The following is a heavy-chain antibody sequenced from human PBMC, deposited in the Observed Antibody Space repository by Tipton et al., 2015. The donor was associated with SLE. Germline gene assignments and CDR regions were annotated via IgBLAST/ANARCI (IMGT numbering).Heavy chain of an antibody. CDR3: AGDRGGDYFDY. V-gene: IGHV4-61*01. CDR1: GGSVSSVSYY. J-gene: IGHJ4*02. Sequence: GLVKPSETLSLTCTVSGGSVSSVSYYWSWIRQPPGKGLEYIGYVYYSGSTKYNPSLKSRVTISMDTSKNQFSLKLNSLTAADTAVYYGAGDRGGDYFDYWGQGNLVTVSS. CDR2: VYYSGST. D-gene: IGHD3-10*01.